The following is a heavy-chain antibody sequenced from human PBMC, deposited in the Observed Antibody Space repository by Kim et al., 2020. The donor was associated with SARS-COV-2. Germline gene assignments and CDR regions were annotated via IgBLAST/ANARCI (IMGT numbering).Heavy chain of an antibody. V-gene: IGHV4-39*01. CDR3: ARRGAYDSSGYYKK. Sequence: SETLSLTCTVSGGSISSSSYYWGWIRQPPGKGLEWIGSIYYSGSTYYNPSLKSRVTISVDTSKNQFSLNLSSVTAADTAVYYCARRGAYDSSGYYKKWGQGTLVTVSA. CDR1: GGSISSSSYY. J-gene: IGHJ4*02. CDR2: IYYSGST. D-gene: IGHD3-22*01.